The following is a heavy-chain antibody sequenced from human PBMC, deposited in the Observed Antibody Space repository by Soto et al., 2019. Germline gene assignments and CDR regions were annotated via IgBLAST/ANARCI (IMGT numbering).Heavy chain of an antibody. V-gene: IGHV1-69*01. J-gene: IGHJ6*02. CDR1: GGTFSSYA. CDR2: SMPIFGTA. D-gene: IGHD3-3*01. CDR3: ARDLGGYHTDGMDV. Sequence: QVQLVPSGAEVKKPGSSVKVSCKACGGTFSSYAISWVRQAPGQGLEWMGGSMPIFGTANYAQKFQGRVTITADESTSTAYMELSSLRSEDTAVYYCARDLGGYHTDGMDVWGQGTTVTVSS.